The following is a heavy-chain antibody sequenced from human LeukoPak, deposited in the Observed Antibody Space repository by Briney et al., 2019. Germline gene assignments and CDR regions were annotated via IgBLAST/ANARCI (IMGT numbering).Heavy chain of an antibody. V-gene: IGHV1-69*04. Sequence: ASVNVSCKASGGTFSSYAISWVRQAPGQGLEWMGRIIPILGIANYAQKFQGRVTITADKSTSTAYMELSSLRSEDTAVYYCARGVLRGSGSSFDYWGQGTLVTVSS. CDR3: ARGVLRGSGSSFDY. D-gene: IGHD3-10*01. J-gene: IGHJ4*02. CDR1: GGTFSSYA. CDR2: IIPILGIA.